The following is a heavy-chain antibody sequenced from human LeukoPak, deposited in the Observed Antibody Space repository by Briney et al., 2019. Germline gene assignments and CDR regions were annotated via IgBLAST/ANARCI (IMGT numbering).Heavy chain of an antibody. D-gene: IGHD1-26*01. CDR3: AKDGWSSIVGPLGY. CDR1: GFTFSTYA. J-gene: IGHJ4*02. Sequence: GGSLRLSCAASGFTFSTYAMTWVRQAPGKGLEWVSSITGSGDGTSAADSVAGRFSISRDNSKSTLYLQMNSLRVEDTAVYYCAKDGWSSIVGPLGYWGQGTLVTVSS. V-gene: IGHV3-23*01. CDR2: ITGSGDGT.